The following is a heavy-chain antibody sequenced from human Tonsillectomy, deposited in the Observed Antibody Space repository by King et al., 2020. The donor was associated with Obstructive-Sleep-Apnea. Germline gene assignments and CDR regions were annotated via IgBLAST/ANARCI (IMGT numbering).Heavy chain of an antibody. J-gene: IGHJ4*02. Sequence: QLVQSGAEVKKPGESLKISCKGSGYSFTTYWIGWVRRMPGKGLEWMGFIYPGDSDTRDSPSFQGQITISADKSISTAYLQWSSLKASDTAMYYCARVWAGFTSSLPTTFYYFNYWGQGTLVTVSS. CDR2: IYPGDSDT. V-gene: IGHV5-51*01. CDR3: ARVWAGFTSSLPTTFYYFNY. D-gene: IGHD6-13*01. CDR1: GYSFTTYW.